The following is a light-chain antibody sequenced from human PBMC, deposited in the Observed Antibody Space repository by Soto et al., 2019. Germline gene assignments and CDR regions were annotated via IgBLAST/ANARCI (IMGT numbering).Light chain of an antibody. CDR2: GAS. CDR1: QSVSSD. J-gene: IGKJ1*01. V-gene: IGKV3-15*01. CDR3: QTYDKAPWT. Sequence: EIVMTQPPATLSVSPGERATLSCWASQSVSSDLAWYQQKPGQAPRLLIYGASTRATGIPARFSGSGSGTEFTLTISSLQSEDVGTYFCQTYDKAPWTFGPGTRV.